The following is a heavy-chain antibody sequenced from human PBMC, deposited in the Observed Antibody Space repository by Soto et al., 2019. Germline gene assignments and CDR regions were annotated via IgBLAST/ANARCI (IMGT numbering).Heavy chain of an antibody. V-gene: IGHV1-18*01. CDR1: GYTFTSYG. Sequence: GASVKVSCKAPGYTFTSYGISWVRQAPGQGLEWMGWISAYNGNTNYAQKLQGRVTMTTDTSTSTAYMELRSLRSDDTAVYYCARAPITMVRGVITEPYYFDYWGQGTLVTVSS. CDR3: ARAPITMVRGVITEPYYFDY. CDR2: ISAYNGNT. J-gene: IGHJ4*02. D-gene: IGHD3-10*01.